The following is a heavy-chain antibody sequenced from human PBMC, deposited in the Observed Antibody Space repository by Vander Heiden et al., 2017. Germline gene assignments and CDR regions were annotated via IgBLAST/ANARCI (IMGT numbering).Heavy chain of an antibody. D-gene: IGHD6-19*01. V-gene: IGHV3-9*01. Sequence: EVHLVESGGGLVRPGRSLRLSCAASGINFDDYAMYWVRQVPGKGLEWVSGITWNSGSIGYADSVKGRFTISRDNAKNSLYLQMNSLRPEDTALYYCAGRFSSGWYAFDYWGQGTLVTVSS. CDR2: ITWNSGSI. CDR1: GINFDDYA. J-gene: IGHJ4*02. CDR3: AGRFSSGWYAFDY.